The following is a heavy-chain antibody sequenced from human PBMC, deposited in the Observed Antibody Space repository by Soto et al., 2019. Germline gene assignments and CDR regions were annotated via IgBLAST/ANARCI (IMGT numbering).Heavy chain of an antibody. V-gene: IGHV3-23*01. CDR2: ISGSGGST. D-gene: IGHD1-1*01. Sequence: GGSLRLSCAASGFTFSSYAMSWVRQAPGKGLEWVSAISGSGGSTYYADSVKGRFTISRDNSKNTLNLQMNSLRAEDTAVYYCAKLPNGKIDPYYFDYWCQGTLVTVSS. CDR3: AKLPNGKIDPYYFDY. CDR1: GFTFSSYA. J-gene: IGHJ4*02.